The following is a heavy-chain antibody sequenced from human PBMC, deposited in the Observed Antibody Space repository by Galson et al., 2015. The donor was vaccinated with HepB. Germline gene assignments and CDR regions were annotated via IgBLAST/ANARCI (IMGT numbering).Heavy chain of an antibody. Sequence: SLRLSCAASGFTLSSSSMHWVRQAPGKGLVWVSRISSDGSITIYADSVKGRFTISRDNAKNSLYLQMNSLRAEDTAVYYCAKDERESQYFDWLLSFDYWGQGTLVTVSS. CDR1: GFTLSSSS. CDR2: ISSDGSIT. J-gene: IGHJ4*02. V-gene: IGHV3-74*01. CDR3: AKDERESQYFDWLLSFDY. D-gene: IGHD3-9*01.